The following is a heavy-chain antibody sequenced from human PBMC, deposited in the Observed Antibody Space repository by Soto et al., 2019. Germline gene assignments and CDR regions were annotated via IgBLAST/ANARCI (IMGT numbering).Heavy chain of an antibody. CDR2: IYYSGST. V-gene: IGHV4-39*01. J-gene: IGHJ6*02. CDR1: GGSISSSSYY. CDR3: ARPGLAAAGTGYYYGMDV. D-gene: IGHD6-13*01. Sequence: QLQLQESGPGLVKPSETLSLTCTVSGGSISSSSYYWGWIRQPPGKGLEWIGSIYYSGSTYYNPSLKSRVTISVDTSKNQFSLKLSSVTAADTAVYYCARPGLAAAGTGYYYGMDVWGQGTTVTVSS.